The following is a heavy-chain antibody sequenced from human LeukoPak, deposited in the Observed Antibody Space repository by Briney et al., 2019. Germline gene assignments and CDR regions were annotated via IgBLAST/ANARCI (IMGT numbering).Heavy chain of an antibody. D-gene: IGHD7-27*01. Sequence: PSETLSLTCAVYGGSFSGYYWSWIRQPPGRGLEWIGEINHSGSTNYNPSLKSRVTISVDTSKNQFSLKLSSVTAADTAVYYCARDLWGRLFDYWGQGTLVAVSS. CDR3: ARDLWGRLFDY. CDR2: INHSGST. V-gene: IGHV4-34*01. J-gene: IGHJ4*02. CDR1: GGSFSGYY.